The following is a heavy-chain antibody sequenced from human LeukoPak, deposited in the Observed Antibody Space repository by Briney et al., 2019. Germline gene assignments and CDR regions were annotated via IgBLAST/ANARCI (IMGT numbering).Heavy chain of an antibody. D-gene: IGHD3-9*01. J-gene: IGHJ4*02. Sequence: SVKVSCKASGGTFSSYAISWVRQAPGQGLEWMGGIIPIFGTANYAQKFQGRVTITADESTSTAYMELSSLRSEDTAVYYCARASKMYDILTPDCYFDYWGQGTLVTVSS. CDR1: GGTFSSYA. V-gene: IGHV1-69*13. CDR2: IIPIFGTA. CDR3: ARASKMYDILTPDCYFDY.